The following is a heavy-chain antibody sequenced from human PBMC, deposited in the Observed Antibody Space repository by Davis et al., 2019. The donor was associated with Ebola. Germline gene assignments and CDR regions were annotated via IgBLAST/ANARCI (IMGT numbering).Heavy chain of an antibody. CDR1: GYSFSTYW. CDR2: IYLGDSDT. Sequence: GGSLRLSCKAFGYSFSTYWIGWVRRMPGKGLEWMGIIYLGDSDTRYSPSFRGQVTISADKSIRTASLQWSSLKASDTAMYYCASLRRTITGMDDGFDIWGQGTMVTVSA. D-gene: IGHD1-20*01. J-gene: IGHJ3*02. CDR3: ASLRRTITGMDDGFDI. V-gene: IGHV5-51*01.